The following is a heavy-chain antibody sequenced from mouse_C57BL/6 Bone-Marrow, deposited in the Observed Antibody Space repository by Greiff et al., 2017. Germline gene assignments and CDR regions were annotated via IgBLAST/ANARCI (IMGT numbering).Heavy chain of an antibody. CDR1: GFNIKDDY. CDR3: TTHDGYSYYFDY. V-gene: IGHV14-4*01. D-gene: IGHD2-3*01. J-gene: IGHJ2*01. Sequence: VQLQQSGAELVRPGASVKLSCTASGFNIKDDYMNWVKQRPEQGLEWIGWIYPENGDTEYASKFQGKATITADTSSNTAYLQLSSLTPEDTAVYYCTTHDGYSYYFDYWGQGATLTVSS. CDR2: IYPENGDT.